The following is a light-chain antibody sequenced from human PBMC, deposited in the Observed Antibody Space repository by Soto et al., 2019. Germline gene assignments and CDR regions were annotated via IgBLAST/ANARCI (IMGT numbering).Light chain of an antibody. Sequence: EIVLTQSPGTLSLSPGESATLSCRASQGISSTYLAWYHQKRGQAPRLLIYDASSRATGISDRFSGSGSGTDFTLTISRLEPEDFGVYYCQQYAKSPLYTFGQGTKLEIK. CDR2: DAS. V-gene: IGKV3-20*01. CDR1: QGISSTY. J-gene: IGKJ2*01. CDR3: QQYAKSPLYT.